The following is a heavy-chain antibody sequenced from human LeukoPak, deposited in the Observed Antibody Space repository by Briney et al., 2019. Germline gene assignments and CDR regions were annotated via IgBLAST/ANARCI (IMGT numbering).Heavy chain of an antibody. V-gene: IGHV1-24*01. CDR3: ATIIGRSGSYFDY. Sequence: ASVKVSCKVSGYTLTELSMHWVRQAPGKGLEWMGGFDPEDGETIYAQKFQGRVTMTEDTSTDTAYVELSSLRSEDTAVYYCATIIGRSGSYFDYWGQGTLVTVSS. CDR2: FDPEDGET. CDR1: GYTLTELS. D-gene: IGHD1-26*01. J-gene: IGHJ4*02.